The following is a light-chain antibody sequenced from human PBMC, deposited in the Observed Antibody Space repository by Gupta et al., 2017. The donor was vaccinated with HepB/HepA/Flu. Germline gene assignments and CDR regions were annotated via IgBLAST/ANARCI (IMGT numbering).Light chain of an antibody. Sequence: QLALTQSPSASELLGSLVKLTCTLTSGHSASVIAWLTPQPTKGTRFLMRFTFDGSYIKGDVIPDRFSGSSSGTGSYLTISSLRAEDEADYYCQTWGTDSHVVFGGGTKLSVL. CDR1: SGHSASV. J-gene: IGLJ2*01. CDR2: FTFDGSY. V-gene: IGLV4-69*01. CDR3: QTWGTDSHVV.